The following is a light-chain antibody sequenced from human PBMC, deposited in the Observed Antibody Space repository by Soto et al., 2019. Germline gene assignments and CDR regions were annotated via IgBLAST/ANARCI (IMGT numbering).Light chain of an antibody. J-gene: IGKJ1*01. CDR1: QSISSY. Sequence: DIQMTQSPSSLSASVGDRVTITCRASQSISSYLNWYQQKPGKAPKLLIYAASSLQSGVPSRFSGSGSETEFTFTISSLQPEDFATYFCLQHNSYPRTFGQGTKVDIK. CDR2: AAS. CDR3: LQHNSYPRT. V-gene: IGKV1-17*01.